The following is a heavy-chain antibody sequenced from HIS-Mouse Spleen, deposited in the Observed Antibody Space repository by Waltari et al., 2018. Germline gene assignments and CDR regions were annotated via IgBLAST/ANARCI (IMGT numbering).Heavy chain of an antibody. V-gene: IGHV4-39*07. D-gene: IGHD6-13*01. CDR2: IYYSGRT. CDR3: AREIPYSSSWYDWYFDL. Sequence: QLQLQESGPGLVKPSETLSLTCTVSGASISSSSYYWGWIRQPPGKGLEWIGSIYYSGRTSDNPALKSRVTISVDTSKNQFSLKLSSVTAADTAVYYCAREIPYSSSWYDWYFDLWGRGTLVTVSS. CDR1: GASISSSSYY. J-gene: IGHJ2*01.